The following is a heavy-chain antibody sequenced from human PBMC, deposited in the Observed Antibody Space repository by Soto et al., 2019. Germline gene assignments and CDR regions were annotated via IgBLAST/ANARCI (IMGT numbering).Heavy chain of an antibody. CDR1: GYTYTSND. D-gene: IGHD3-10*01. Sequence: TSVKVTCKDSGYTYTSNDSNWVRQATGQGLEWMGWMSPNGGATGLAQKFQGRVTITADKSTSTAYMELSSLRSEDTAVYYCARGVGSGGYYNQYNWFDPWGQGTLVTVSS. V-gene: IGHV1-8*01. J-gene: IGHJ5*02. CDR2: MSPNGGAT. CDR3: ARGVGSGGYYNQYNWFDP.